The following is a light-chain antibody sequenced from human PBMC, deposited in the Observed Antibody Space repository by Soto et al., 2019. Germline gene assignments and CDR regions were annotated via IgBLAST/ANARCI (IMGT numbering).Light chain of an antibody. Sequence: EIVMTQSPATLSVSPGERATLSCRASQSVSSNLAWYQQKPGQAPRLLIYDASTRATGIPARFSGSGSGTEFTLTISSLQSEDFAVYYCQQYGSSLPYTFGQGTKLEIK. CDR2: DAS. J-gene: IGKJ2*01. V-gene: IGKV3-15*01. CDR3: QQYGSSLPYT. CDR1: QSVSSN.